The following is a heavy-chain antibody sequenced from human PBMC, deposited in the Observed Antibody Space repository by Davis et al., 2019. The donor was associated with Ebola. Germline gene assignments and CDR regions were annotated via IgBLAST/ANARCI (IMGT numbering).Heavy chain of an antibody. J-gene: IGHJ2*01. V-gene: IGHV1-2*02. D-gene: IGHD4-17*01. CDR3: ARVRGDYFYWYFDL. CDR2: INPNSGGT. CDR1: GYTFTGYY. Sequence: ASVKVSCKASGYTFTGYYMHWVRQAPGQGLEWMGWINPNSGGTNYAQKFQGRVTMTRDTSISTAYMELSRLRSDDTAVYYCARVRGDYFYWYFDLWGRGTLVTVSS.